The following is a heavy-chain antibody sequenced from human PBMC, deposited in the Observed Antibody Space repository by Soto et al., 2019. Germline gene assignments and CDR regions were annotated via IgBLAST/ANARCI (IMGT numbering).Heavy chain of an antibody. CDR3: VRGRAYGDYIPDF. Sequence: PWGSLRLSCAASGFYFINHGIHFCRHSPFTGLEWVAVIWNDGSKKYYADSVKGRFTISRDNSKNTLYLQMNSLRDEDTAVYSCVRGRAYGDYIPDFWGQGTLVTVSS. CDR2: IWNDGSKK. CDR1: GFYFINHG. V-gene: IGHV3-33*01. J-gene: IGHJ4*02. D-gene: IGHD4-17*01.